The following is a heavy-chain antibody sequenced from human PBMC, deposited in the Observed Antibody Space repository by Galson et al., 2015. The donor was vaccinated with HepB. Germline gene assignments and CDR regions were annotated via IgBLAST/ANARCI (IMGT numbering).Heavy chain of an antibody. J-gene: IGHJ6*03. CDR3: ARGRGPYYDFEALLHYYYYMDV. CDR1: GGTFSSYA. Sequence: SVKVSCKASGGTFSSYAISWVRQAPGQGLEWMGGIIPIFGTANYAQKFQGRVTITADESTSTAYMELSSLRSEDTAVYYCARGRGPYYDFEALLHYYYYMDVWGKGTTVTVSS. V-gene: IGHV1-69*13. CDR2: IIPIFGTA. D-gene: IGHD3-3*01.